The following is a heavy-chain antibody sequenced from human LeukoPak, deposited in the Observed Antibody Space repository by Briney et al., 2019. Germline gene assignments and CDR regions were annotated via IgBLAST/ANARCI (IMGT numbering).Heavy chain of an antibody. V-gene: IGHV1-2*02. CDR1: GYSFSDKY. CDR2: INPNSGGT. J-gene: IGHJ4*02. Sequence: ASVKVSCKASGYSFSDKYMHWVRQAPGQGLEWMGGINPNSGGTNYAQKFQGRVTMTTDTSMSTAYMELSSLRSEDTALYYCAKDRVLGPSGIFDYWGQGTLVTVSS. D-gene: IGHD1-26*01. CDR3: AKDRVLGPSGIFDY.